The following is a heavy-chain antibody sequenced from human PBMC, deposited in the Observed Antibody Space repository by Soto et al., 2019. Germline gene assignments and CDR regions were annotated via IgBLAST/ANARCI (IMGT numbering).Heavy chain of an antibody. CDR3: ARDRRGLNYDFWSGLDV. J-gene: IGHJ6*02. V-gene: IGHV4-31*03. Sequence: SETLSLTCTVSDGSISSGGYYWSWIRQHPGKGLEWIGYIYYSGSTYYNPSLKSRVTISVDTSKNQFSLKLSSVTAADTAVYYCARDRRGLNYDFWSGLDVWGQGTTVTVYS. D-gene: IGHD3-3*01. CDR2: IYYSGST. CDR1: DGSISSGGYY.